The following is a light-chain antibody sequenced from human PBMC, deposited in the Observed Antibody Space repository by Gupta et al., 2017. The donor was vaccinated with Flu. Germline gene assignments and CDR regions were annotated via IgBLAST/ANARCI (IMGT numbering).Light chain of an antibody. Sequence: RLTTPFSGSGATFGSNNVNWYQQQPGTAPALLIYYNDERPSGVPERISGSNSGTTATLTISGVQAEDEADYYCAAGDTNRNYVVFGGGTKLTVL. J-gene: IGLJ2*01. V-gene: IGLV1-44*01. CDR1: GATFGSNN. CDR2: YND. CDR3: AAGDTNRNYVV.